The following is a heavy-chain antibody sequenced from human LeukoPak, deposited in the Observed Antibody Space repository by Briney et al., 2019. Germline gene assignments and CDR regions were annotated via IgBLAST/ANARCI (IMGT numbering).Heavy chain of an antibody. CDR1: GGSISSGSYY. CDR3: ARRRYSSSWEGGWFDP. D-gene: IGHD6-13*01. Sequence: SETLSLTCTVSGGSISSGSYYWSWIRQPPGKGLEWIGSIYYSGSTYYNPSLKSRVTISVDTSKNQFSLKLSSVTAADTAVYYCARRRYSSSWEGGWFDPWGQGTLVTVSS. CDR2: IYYSGST. V-gene: IGHV4-39*07. J-gene: IGHJ5*02.